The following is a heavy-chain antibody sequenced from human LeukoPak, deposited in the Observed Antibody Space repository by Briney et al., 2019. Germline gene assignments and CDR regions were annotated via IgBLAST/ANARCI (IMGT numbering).Heavy chain of an antibody. D-gene: IGHD2-2*01. CDR1: GYTFTSYG. CDR2: ISAYNGNT. J-gene: IGHJ4*02. Sequence: ASVKVSCKASGYTFTSYGISWVRQAPGQGLEWMGWISAYNGNTNYAQKLQGRVTMTTDTSTSTAYMELRSLRSDDTAVYYCARDIGYCSSTSCYARPRFDYWGQGTLVTVSS. CDR3: ARDIGYCSSTSCYARPRFDY. V-gene: IGHV1-18*01.